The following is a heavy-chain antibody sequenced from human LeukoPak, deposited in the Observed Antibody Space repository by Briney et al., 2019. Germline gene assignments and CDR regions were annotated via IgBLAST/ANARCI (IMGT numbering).Heavy chain of an antibody. J-gene: IGHJ4*02. CDR3: ARVWLRYTFDY. D-gene: IGHD5-12*01. CDR2: IYYSGST. V-gene: IGHV4-30-4*08. CDR1: GGSISSGDYY. Sequence: SETLSLTCTVSGGSISSGDYYWNWIRQPQGKGLEWIGYIYYSGSTYYNPSLKSRVTISVDTSKNQFSLKLSSVTAADTAVYYCARVWLRYTFDYWGQGTPVTVSS.